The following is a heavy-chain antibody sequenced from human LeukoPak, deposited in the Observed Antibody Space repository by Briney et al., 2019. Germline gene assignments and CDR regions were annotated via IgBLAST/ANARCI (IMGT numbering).Heavy chain of an antibody. CDR1: GYTFTSYY. CDR3: ARDFPTTPHWYFDL. CDR2: INPSGGST. V-gene: IGHV1-46*01. Sequence: GASVKVSCKASGYTFTSYYMHWVRQAPGQGLEWMGIINPSGGSTSYAQKFQGRVTITADESTSTAYMELSSLRSEDTAVYYCARDFPTTPHWYFDLWGRGTLVTVSS. J-gene: IGHJ2*01. D-gene: IGHD1-26*01.